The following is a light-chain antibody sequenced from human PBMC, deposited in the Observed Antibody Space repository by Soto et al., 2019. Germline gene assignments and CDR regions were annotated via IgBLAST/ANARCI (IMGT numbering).Light chain of an antibody. J-gene: IGLJ3*02. V-gene: IGLV1-40*01. CDR2: AKT. Sequence: QPVLTQPPTVSGAPGQRVAISCTGGSSNIGAGYDVHWYQQFPGTAPRLLIYAKTKRPSGVSDRFSGSTSGTSASLAVTGLQAEDEADYHCPSYDSSLGGWVFGGGTKLTVL. CDR1: SSNIGAGYD. CDR3: PSYDSSLGGWV.